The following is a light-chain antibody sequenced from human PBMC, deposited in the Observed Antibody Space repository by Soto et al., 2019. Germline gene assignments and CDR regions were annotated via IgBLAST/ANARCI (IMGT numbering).Light chain of an antibody. CDR2: GAS. J-gene: IGKJ4*02. CDR3: QEYRIAAGT. Sequence: TKPPGTLSESQEKRVIFVCRASQSVDINLAWYQQRSGQAPRLLIYGASTRATDMPGRFSGSGSGTEFDLTISCLQPEGFAVYFCQEYRIAAGTFGDVTKVDIK. CDR1: QSVDIN. V-gene: IGKV3-15*01.